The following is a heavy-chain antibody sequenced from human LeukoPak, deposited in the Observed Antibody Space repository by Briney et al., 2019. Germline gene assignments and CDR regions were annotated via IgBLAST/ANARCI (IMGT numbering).Heavy chain of an antibody. J-gene: IGHJ6*03. CDR3: ARGGGSGSYRSYYYYYYMDV. D-gene: IGHD3-10*01. Sequence: SETLSLTCTVSSGSISTSNYYWGWVRQPPGKALEWIGNIFYSGSTYYSPSLKSRVTISVDTSKNQFSLKLSSVTAADTAVYYCARGGGSGSYRSYYYYYYMDVWGKGTTVTISS. CDR1: SGSISTSNYY. CDR2: IFYSGST. V-gene: IGHV4-39*07.